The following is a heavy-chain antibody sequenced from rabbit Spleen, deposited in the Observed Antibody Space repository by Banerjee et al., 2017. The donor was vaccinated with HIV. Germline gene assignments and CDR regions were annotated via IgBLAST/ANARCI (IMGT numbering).Heavy chain of an antibody. CDR1: GIDFSSYYY. Sequence: QSLEESGGGLVKPGGTLTLTCKASGIDFSSYYYMCWVRQAPGKGLEWIACIDTGISTAYASWAKGRFTVSKTSSTTVTLQMTSLTAADTATYFCARGSATMTLVITGYYLSLWGPGTLVTVS. CDR2: IDTGIST. V-gene: IGHV1S40*01. J-gene: IGHJ4*01. CDR3: ARGSATMTLVITGYYLSL. D-gene: IGHD2-1*01.